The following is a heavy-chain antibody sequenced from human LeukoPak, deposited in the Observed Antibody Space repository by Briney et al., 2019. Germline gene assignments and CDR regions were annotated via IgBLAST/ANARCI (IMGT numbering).Heavy chain of an antibody. V-gene: IGHV3-53*01. CDR2: IYSGGST. CDR1: GFTVSSNY. D-gene: IGHD6-6*01. CDR3: ARQGELAARPGWFMY. Sequence: GGSLRLSCAASGFTVSSNYMSWVRQAPGKGLEWVSVIYSGGSTYYADSVKGRFTISRDNSKSTLYLQMNSLRAEDTAVYYCARQGELAARPGWFMYWGQGTLVTVSS. J-gene: IGHJ4*02.